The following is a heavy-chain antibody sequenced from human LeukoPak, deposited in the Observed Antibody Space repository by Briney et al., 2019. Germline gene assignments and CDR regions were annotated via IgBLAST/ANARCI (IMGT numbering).Heavy chain of an antibody. CDR3: AREGAYTLPTDSFDI. J-gene: IGHJ3*02. CDR2: IYYSGST. D-gene: IGHD2-2*01. CDR1: GGSITSHY. V-gene: IGHV4-59*11. Sequence: SETLSLTCTVSGGSITSHYWSWIRPPPGKGMEWVANIYYSGSTNSNPSLKSRVTISVDTSKSQFSLKLRSVTAADTAVYYCAREGAYTLPTDSFDIWGQGTLVTVSS.